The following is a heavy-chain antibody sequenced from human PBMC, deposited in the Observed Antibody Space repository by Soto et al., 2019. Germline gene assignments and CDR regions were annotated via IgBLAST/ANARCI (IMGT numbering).Heavy chain of an antibody. D-gene: IGHD4-4*01. J-gene: IGHJ4*02. Sequence: EVQLVESGGGLIQPGGSLRLSCAASGFTVSRNYMSWVRQAPGKGLEWVSVTYSGGSTYYADSVKGRFTISRDNSKNTLYLPMNSLRAEDTAVYYCARGPHYSNLDYWGQGTLVTVSS. CDR3: ARGPHYSNLDY. CDR2: TYSGGST. V-gene: IGHV3-53*01. CDR1: GFTVSRNY.